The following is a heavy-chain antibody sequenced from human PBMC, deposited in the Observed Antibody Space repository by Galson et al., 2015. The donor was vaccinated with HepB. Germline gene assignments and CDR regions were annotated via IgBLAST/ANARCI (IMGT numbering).Heavy chain of an antibody. Sequence: SLRLSCAASGFTFNNAWMNWVRQAPGKGLEWVGRIKPKTDGATTDYAAPVKGRFSISGDDSRNTLYLQMNNLKTEDTAVYYCVAWYGGDYWGQGTLVTVSS. J-gene: IGHJ4*02. CDR2: IKPKTDGATT. V-gene: IGHV3-15*01. D-gene: IGHD6-13*01. CDR3: VAWYGGDY. CDR1: GFTFNNAW.